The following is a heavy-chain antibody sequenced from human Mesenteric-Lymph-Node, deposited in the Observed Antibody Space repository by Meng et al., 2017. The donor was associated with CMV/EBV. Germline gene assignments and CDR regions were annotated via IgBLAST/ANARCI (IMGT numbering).Heavy chain of an antibody. CDR3: ATLGYCSGGSCYQDY. CDR1: GYSFTSYW. J-gene: IGHJ4*02. Sequence: GESLKISCKGSGYSFTSYWIGWARQMPGKGLEWMGIIYPGDSDTRYSPSFQGQVTISADKSISTAYLQWSSLKASDTAMYYCATLGYCSGGSCYQDYWGQGTLVTVSS. V-gene: IGHV5-51*01. D-gene: IGHD2-15*01. CDR2: IYPGDSDT.